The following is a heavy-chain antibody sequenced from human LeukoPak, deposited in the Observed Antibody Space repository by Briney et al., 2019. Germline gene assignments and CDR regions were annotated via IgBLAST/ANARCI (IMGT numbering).Heavy chain of an antibody. CDR1: GFTFSTFA. J-gene: IGHJ2*01. CDR2: ISGSAGST. D-gene: IGHD6-13*01. V-gene: IGHV3-23*01. CDR3: ARVSSSWWLWYFDL. Sequence: GGSLRLSCAASGFTFSTFAMSWVRQAPGKGLEWVSAISGSAGSTYYADSVKGRFTISRDNSKNTLYLQMNSLRAEDTAVYYCARVSSSWWLWYFDLWGRGTLVIVSS.